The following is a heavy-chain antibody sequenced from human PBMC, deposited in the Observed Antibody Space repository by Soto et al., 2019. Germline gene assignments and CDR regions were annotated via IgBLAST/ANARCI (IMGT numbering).Heavy chain of an antibody. V-gene: IGHV4-30-2*01. D-gene: IGHD3-10*01. CDR1: GDSVNTGTHS. CDR3: ARDRGSGSYILFDY. J-gene: IGHJ4*02. CDR2: IYPTGGT. Sequence: PSETLSLTCAVSGDSVNTGTHSWTWIRQPPGKGLEWIGYIYPTGGTYYNPSLKSRVTISLDRSKNQFSLKMNSVTAADTAVYYCARDRGSGSYILFDYWGQGTLVTVSS.